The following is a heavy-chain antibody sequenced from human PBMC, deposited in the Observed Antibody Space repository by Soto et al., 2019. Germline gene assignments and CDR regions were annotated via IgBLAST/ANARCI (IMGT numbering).Heavy chain of an antibody. CDR2: IKPDGSEK. J-gene: IGHJ4*02. V-gene: IGHV3-7*03. CDR1: GFTFSSYW. Sequence: GGSLRLSCAASGFTFSSYWMSWVRQAPGKGLEWVASIKPDGSEKYYVDFVKGRFTISRDNDEDSLYLQMNTLRAEDTAVYYCARERQMYYDFWSGYSYYFDYWGQGTLVTVSS. CDR3: ARERQMYYDFWSGYSYYFDY. D-gene: IGHD3-3*01.